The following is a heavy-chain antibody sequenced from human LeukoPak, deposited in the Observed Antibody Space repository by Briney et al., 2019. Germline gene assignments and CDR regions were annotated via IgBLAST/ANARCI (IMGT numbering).Heavy chain of an antibody. Sequence: GASLQISCKGSGSSFTSYWIGWVRPLPGKGLEWMGIIYPGDSDTRYSPSFQGQVTISADKSISTAYLQWSSLKASDTAMYYCARQRSLRYNWFDPWGQGTLVTVSS. CDR1: GSSFTSYW. D-gene: IGHD3-3*01. J-gene: IGHJ5*02. CDR3: ARQRSLRYNWFDP. CDR2: IYPGDSDT. V-gene: IGHV5-51*01.